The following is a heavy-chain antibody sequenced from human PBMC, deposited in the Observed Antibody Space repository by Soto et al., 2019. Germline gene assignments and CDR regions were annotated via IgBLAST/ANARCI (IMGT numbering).Heavy chain of an antibody. CDR2: IYYSGST. V-gene: IGHV4-59*01. J-gene: IGHJ6*02. D-gene: IGHD3-3*01. CDR1: GGSISSYY. CDR3: ARGRDFWSGSCMDV. Sequence: SETLSLTCTVSGGSISSYYWSWIRQPPGKGLEWIGYIYYSGSTNYNPSLKSRVTISVDTSKNQFSLKLSSVTAADTAVYYCARGRDFWSGSCMDVWGQGTTVTVSS.